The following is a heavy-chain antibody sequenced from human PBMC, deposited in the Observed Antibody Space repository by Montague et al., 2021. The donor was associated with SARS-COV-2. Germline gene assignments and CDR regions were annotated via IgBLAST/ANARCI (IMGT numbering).Heavy chain of an antibody. CDR3: VRYSGWFYFDF. CDR1: GDSDGIEGVT. D-gene: IGHD6-19*01. V-gene: IGHV6-1*01. Sequence: CAISGDSDGIEGVTWRSVRQTPALDFHRQVRTYYRSKWYSDYAPSVRGRLTVNPDASKNEFSLELNYVTPEDTAVYYCVRYSGWFYFDFWGQGTLVTVSS. J-gene: IGHJ4*02. CDR2: TYYRSKWYS.